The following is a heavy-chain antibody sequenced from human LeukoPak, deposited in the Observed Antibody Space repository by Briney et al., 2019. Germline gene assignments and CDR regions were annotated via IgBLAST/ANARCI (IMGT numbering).Heavy chain of an antibody. CDR3: AREGAVAKYY. CDR2: IYYSGST. CDR1: GGSISSSSYY. Sequence: PPETLSLTCTVSGGSISSSSYYWGWIRQPPGKGLEWIGSIYYSGSTYYNPSLKSRVTISVDTSKNQFPLDLSSVTAADTAVYYCAREGAVAKYYWGQGTLVTVSS. J-gene: IGHJ4*02. V-gene: IGHV4-39*06. D-gene: IGHD6-19*01.